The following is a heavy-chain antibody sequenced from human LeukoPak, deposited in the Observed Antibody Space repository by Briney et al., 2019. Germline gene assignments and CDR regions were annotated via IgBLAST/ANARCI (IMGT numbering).Heavy chain of an antibody. CDR2: IFSGGST. V-gene: IGHV3-66*01. CDR3: ARDLSGSYFFDH. Sequence: GGSLRLSCAASGFTVSSNYMSWVRQAPGKGLEWVSVIFSGGSTYYADSVKGRYTISRDNSKNTLYLQMNSLRAEDTAVYYCARDLSGSYFFDHWGQGTLVIVSS. CDR1: GFTVSSNY. D-gene: IGHD1-26*01. J-gene: IGHJ4*02.